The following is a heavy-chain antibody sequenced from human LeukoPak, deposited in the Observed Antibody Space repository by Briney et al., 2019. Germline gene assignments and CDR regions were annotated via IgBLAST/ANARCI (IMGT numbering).Heavy chain of an antibody. CDR1: GFTFSSYS. J-gene: IGHJ4*02. V-gene: IGHV3-21*01. D-gene: IGHD3-10*01. CDR2: ISSSSSYI. Sequence: PGGSLRLSCAASGFTFSSYSMNWVRQAPGKGLEWVSSISSSSSYIYYADSVKGRFTISRDNAKNSLYLQMNSLRAEDTAVYYCARGTMVRGVTPDYWGQGTLVTVSS. CDR3: ARGTMVRGVTPDY.